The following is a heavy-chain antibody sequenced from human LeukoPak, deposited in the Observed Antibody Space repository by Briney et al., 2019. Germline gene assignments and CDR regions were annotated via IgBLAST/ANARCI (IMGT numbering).Heavy chain of an antibody. J-gene: IGHJ4*02. CDR2: IHSGGDT. Sequence: GGSLRLSCAASGFIVSSYYMSWVRQAPVKGLEWASVIHSGGDTYYADSVKGRFTISRDNSKNTLYLQMNSLRAEDTAVYYCARGQGGVIVISHYFDYWGQGTLVTVSS. CDR3: ARGQGGVIVISHYFDY. CDR1: GFIVSSYY. V-gene: IGHV3-66*01. D-gene: IGHD3-16*02.